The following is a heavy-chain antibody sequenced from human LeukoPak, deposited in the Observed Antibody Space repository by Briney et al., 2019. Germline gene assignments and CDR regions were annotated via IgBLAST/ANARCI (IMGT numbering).Heavy chain of an antibody. CDR3: AKPFGKLEIVVVPAAFDY. Sequence: GGSLRFSCAASGFTFSSYAMSWVRQAPGKGLEWVSAISGSGGSTYYADSVKGRFTISRDNSKNTLYLQMNSLRAEDTAVYYCAKPFGKLEIVVVPAAFDYWGQGTLVTVSS. CDR1: GFTFSSYA. D-gene: IGHD2-2*01. CDR2: ISGSGGST. V-gene: IGHV3-23*01. J-gene: IGHJ4*02.